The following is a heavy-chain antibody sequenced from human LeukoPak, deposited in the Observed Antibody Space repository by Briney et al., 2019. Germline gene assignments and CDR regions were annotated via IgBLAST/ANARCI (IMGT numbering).Heavy chain of an antibody. D-gene: IGHD6-13*01. CDR1: GGTFSSYA. CDR2: IIPIFGTA. CDR3: ATQGRGEQLVGYYFDY. J-gene: IGHJ4*02. Sequence: SVKVSCKASGGTFSSYAISWVRQAPGQGLEWMGGIIPIFGTANYAQKFQGRVTTTADESTSTAYMELSSLRSEDTAVYYCATQGRGEQLVGYYFDYWGQGTLVTVSS. V-gene: IGHV1-69*13.